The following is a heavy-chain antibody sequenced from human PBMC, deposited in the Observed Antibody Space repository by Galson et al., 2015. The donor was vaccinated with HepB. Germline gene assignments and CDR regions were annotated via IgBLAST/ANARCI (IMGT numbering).Heavy chain of an antibody. CDR2: ISSSGTTR. Sequence: SLRLSCAASGFTISTHCVSWVRQTPGKGLEWVSYISSSGTTRYYADSVKGRFTVSRDNAKTSVYLQMNDLGDEDTAVYYCVREIVGASGFDHWGQGTLVTVSS. J-gene: IGHJ4*02. CDR1: GFTISTHC. V-gene: IGHV3-48*02. CDR3: VREIVGASGFDH. D-gene: IGHD1-26*01.